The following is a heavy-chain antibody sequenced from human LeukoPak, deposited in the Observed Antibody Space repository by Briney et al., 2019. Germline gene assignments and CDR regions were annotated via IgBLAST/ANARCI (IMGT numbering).Heavy chain of an antibody. V-gene: IGHV5-51*01. CDR1: GYTFTSYW. CDR2: IYPGDSDT. CDR3: ARRVNGYCSSSSCSYWYFDL. J-gene: IGHJ2*01. Sequence: GESLKISCEGSGYTFTSYWIGWVRQMPGKGLEWMGVIYPGDSDTRYSPSFQGQVTISVDKSSSTAYLQWGSLQASDTAMYYCARRVNGYCSSSSCSYWYFDLWGRGTLVTVSS. D-gene: IGHD2-2*03.